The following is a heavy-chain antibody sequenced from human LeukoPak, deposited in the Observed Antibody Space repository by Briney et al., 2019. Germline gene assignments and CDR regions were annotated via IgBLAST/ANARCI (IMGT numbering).Heavy chain of an antibody. V-gene: IGHV4-39*01. CDR2: IYHRGST. CDR3: ARQGAVVRGYYYFSGMAV. J-gene: IGHJ6*02. Sequence: SETLSLTCTVSGDSIISYKYYWGWIRQPPGKGLEWLGSIYHRGSTYYNPSLQSRLTISVDTSKNLFSLRLTSVTAADTAVYYCARQGAVVRGYYYFSGMAVWGQGTTLAVSS. CDR1: GDSIISYKYY. D-gene: IGHD3-22*01.